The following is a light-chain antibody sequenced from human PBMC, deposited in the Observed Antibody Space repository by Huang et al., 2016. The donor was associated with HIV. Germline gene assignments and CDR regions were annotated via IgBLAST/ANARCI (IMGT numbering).Light chain of an antibody. Sequence: EIVLTQSPATLSLSPGDRATLSCRASQSVENSLAWYQQKPGQPPRLLMYDASIRATGIPARFSGSGSGTDFTLTISSLVPDDFAVYYCQQRSKWPPVYTFGQGTKLEIK. V-gene: IGKV3-11*01. CDR3: QQRSKWPPVYT. CDR1: QSVENS. J-gene: IGKJ2*01. CDR2: DAS.